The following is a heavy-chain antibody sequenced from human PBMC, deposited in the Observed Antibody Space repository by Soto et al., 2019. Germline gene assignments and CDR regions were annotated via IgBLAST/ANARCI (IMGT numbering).Heavy chain of an antibody. Sequence: QVQLQQWGAGLLKPSETLSLTCAVYGGSFSGYYWTWIRQSPEKGLEWIGEVNHSGTTYYNPSLKSRVTISVHTPNNQLSLKMSSVTAADTAVYYCARGIGYCSSINCYSSRRLRFDSWGQGTLVTVSS. CDR3: ARGIGYCSSINCYSSRRLRFDS. CDR2: VNHSGTT. D-gene: IGHD2-2*01. V-gene: IGHV4-34*01. CDR1: GGSFSGYY. J-gene: IGHJ4*02.